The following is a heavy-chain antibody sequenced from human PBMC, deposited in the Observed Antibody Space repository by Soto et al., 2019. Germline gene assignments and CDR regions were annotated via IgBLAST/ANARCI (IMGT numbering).Heavy chain of an antibody. D-gene: IGHD3-9*01. V-gene: IGHV4-34*01. J-gene: IGHJ4*02. CDR2: INHSGST. CDR3: ATTSRQLRYFDWLGSPFDY. Sequence: QVQLQQWGAGLLKPSETLSLTCAVYGGSFSGYYWSWIRQPPGKGLEWIGEINHSGSTNYNPSLKSRVTISVDTSKNQFSLKLSSVTAADTAVYYCATTSRQLRYFDWLGSPFDYWGQGTLVTVSS. CDR1: GGSFSGYY.